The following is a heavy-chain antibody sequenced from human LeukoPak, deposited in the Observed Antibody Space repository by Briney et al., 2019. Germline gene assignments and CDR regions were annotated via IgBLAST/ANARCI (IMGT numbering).Heavy chain of an antibody. CDR1: GGSFSGYY. D-gene: IGHD3-3*01. Sequence: PSETLSLTCAVYGGSFSGYYWSWIRQPPGKGLEWIGEINHSGSTNYNPSLKSRVTISVDTSKNQFSLKLSSATAADTAVYYCARGLLRYYDFWSGHYWFDPWGQGTLVTVSS. V-gene: IGHV4-34*01. J-gene: IGHJ5*02. CDR2: INHSGST. CDR3: ARGLLRYYDFWSGHYWFDP.